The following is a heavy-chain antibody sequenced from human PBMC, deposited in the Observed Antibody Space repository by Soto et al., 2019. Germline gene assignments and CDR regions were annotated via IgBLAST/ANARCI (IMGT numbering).Heavy chain of an antibody. Sequence: QVQLVQSGAEVKKPGASVKVSCKASGYTFTNYAFSWVRPAPGQGLERMGWISAYNGNTTYPQKHQGGVSMTTNTTSSTAYMNLRSLRFDSTAAYFSETELAAAGPFECWGQGSLVTVTS. J-gene: IGHJ4*02. D-gene: IGHD6-13*01. V-gene: IGHV1-18*01. CDR2: ISAYNGNT. CDR3: ETELAAAGPFEC. CDR1: GYTFTNYA.